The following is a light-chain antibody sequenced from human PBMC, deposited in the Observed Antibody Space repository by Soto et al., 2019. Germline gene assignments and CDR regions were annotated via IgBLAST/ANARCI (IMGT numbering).Light chain of an antibody. CDR3: QQYEDLPLT. J-gene: IGKJ4*01. Sequence: DIPLTQSPSSLSASVGDRVTITCQASQDINNYLNWYQQKPGKAPKLLIFDASSVEAGVPSRFSGSGSGTHLTFTISSLEPEDIATYHCQQYEDLPLTFGGGTRVELK. V-gene: IGKV1-33*01. CDR2: DAS. CDR1: QDINNY.